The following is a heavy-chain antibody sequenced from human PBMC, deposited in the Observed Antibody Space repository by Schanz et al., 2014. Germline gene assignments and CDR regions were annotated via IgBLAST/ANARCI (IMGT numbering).Heavy chain of an antibody. J-gene: IGHJ6*02. V-gene: IGHV1-69*04. CDR2: FIPLLGVA. CDR3: ATIGVNDYWRFGLDL. CDR1: GGIFYNHA. Sequence: QVQLVQSGAEVKKPGSSVRVSCKDSGGIFYNHAVSWVRQAPGQGLEWMGRFIPLLGVADYAQKFQGKLTIAADKSTSTAYMELKSLRSADTAVYYCATIGVNDYWRFGLDLWGQGTTVTVSS. D-gene: IGHD3-16*01.